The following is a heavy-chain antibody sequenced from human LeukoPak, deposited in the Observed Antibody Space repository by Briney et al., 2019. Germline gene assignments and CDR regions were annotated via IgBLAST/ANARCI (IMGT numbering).Heavy chain of an antibody. CDR1: GFTFSAYY. V-gene: IGHV3-7*01. J-gene: IGHJ5*02. D-gene: IGHD1-20*01. CDR3: ARPTGITGNGWFDP. Sequence: GGSLRLSCAASGFTFSAYYMSWIRQAPGKGLEWVANIKQDGSEKYYVDSVKGRFTISRDNAKNSLYLQMNSLRAEDTAVYYCARPTGITGNGWFDPWGQGTLVTVSS. CDR2: IKQDGSEK.